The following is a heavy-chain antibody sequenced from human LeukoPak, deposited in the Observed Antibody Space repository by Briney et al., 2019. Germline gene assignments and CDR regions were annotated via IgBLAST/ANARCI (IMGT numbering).Heavy chain of an antibody. CDR1: GYTFTSYY. J-gene: IGHJ4*02. D-gene: IGHD3-22*01. CDR2: INPSGGST. Sequence: GASVKVSCKTSGYTFTSYYMHWVRQAPGQGLEWMGIINPSGGSTSYAQKFQGRVTITADESTSTAYMELSSLRSEDTAVYYCARGRILGYYYDSSGYYLPEYWGQGTLVTVSS. V-gene: IGHV1-46*01. CDR3: ARGRILGYYYDSSGYYLPEY.